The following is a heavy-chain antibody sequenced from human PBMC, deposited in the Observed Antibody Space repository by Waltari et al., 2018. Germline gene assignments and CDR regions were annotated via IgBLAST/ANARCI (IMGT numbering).Heavy chain of an antibody. J-gene: IGHJ4*02. Sequence: QLQLQESGPGLVKPSETLSLTCTVSGGSISSSSYYWGWIRQPPGKGLEWIGSIYYSVSTYYNPSLKSGVTIAVDTSKNQFTLRLSSVTAADTAVYYCAKHDYGDYNFAYWGQGTLVTVSS. V-gene: IGHV4-39*01. D-gene: IGHD4-17*01. CDR2: IYYSVST. CDR1: GGSISSSSYY. CDR3: AKHDYGDYNFAY.